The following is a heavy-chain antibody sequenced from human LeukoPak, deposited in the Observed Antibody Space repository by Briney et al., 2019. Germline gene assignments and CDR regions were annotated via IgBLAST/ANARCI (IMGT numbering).Heavy chain of an antibody. CDR3: AKSPRGTAMVNFDY. V-gene: IGHV3-9*01. J-gene: IGHJ4*02. D-gene: IGHD5-18*01. CDR1: GFTFDDYA. CDR2: ISWNSGSI. Sequence: PGRSLRLSCAASGFTFDDYAMHWVRQAPGKGLEWVSGISWNSGSIGYADSVKGRFTISRDNAKNSLYLQMNSLRAEDTALYYCAKSPRGTAMVNFDYWGQGTLVTVSS.